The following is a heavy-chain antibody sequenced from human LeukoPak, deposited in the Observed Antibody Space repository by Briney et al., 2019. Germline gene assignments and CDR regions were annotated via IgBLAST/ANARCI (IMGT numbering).Heavy chain of an antibody. CDR3: ARDDNYDFWSGYYRY. D-gene: IGHD3-3*01. CDR2: IYYSGST. V-gene: IGHV4-39*07. J-gene: IGHJ4*02. CDR1: GGSISSSSYY. Sequence: PSETLSLTCTVSGGSISSSSYYWGWIRQPPGKGLEWIGSIYYSGSTYYNPSLKSRVTISVDTSKNQFSLKLSSVTAADTAVYYCARDDNYDFWSGYYRYWGQGTLVTVSS.